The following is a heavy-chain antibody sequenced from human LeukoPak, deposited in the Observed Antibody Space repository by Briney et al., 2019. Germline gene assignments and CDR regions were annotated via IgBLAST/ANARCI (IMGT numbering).Heavy chain of an antibody. CDR1: GFTFSSYG. J-gene: IGHJ4*02. V-gene: IGHV3-30*03. CDR2: ISYDGSNK. D-gene: IGHD3-22*01. Sequence: GGSLRLSCAASGFTFSSYGMHWVRQAPGKGLEWVAVISYDGSNKYYADSVKGRFTISRDNSKNTLYLQMNSLRAEDTAVYYCAREVPDSSGYQNWGQGTLVTVSS. CDR3: AREVPDSSGYQN.